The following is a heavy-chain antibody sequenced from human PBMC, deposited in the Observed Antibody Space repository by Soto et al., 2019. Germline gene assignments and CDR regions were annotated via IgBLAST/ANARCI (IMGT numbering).Heavy chain of an antibody. CDR3: ARGPMPLRQWLRYYGMDV. D-gene: IGHD6-19*01. Sequence: GGSLRLSCAASGFTFSSYAMHWVRQAPGKGLEWVAVISYDGSNKYYADSVKGRFTISRDNSKNTLYLQMNSLRAEDTAVYYCARGPMPLRQWLRYYGMDVWGQGTTVTVSS. CDR2: ISYDGSNK. J-gene: IGHJ6*02. CDR1: GFTFSSYA. V-gene: IGHV3-30-3*01.